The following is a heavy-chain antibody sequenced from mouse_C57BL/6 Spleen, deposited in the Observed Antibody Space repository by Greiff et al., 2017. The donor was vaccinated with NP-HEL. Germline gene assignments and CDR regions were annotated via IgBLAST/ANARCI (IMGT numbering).Heavy chain of an antibody. CDR2: ISNGGGST. D-gene: IGHD4-1*01. J-gene: IGHJ2*01. CDR3: ARHLTGYFDY. Sequence: EVHLVESGGGLVQPGGSLKLSCAASGFTFSDYYMYWVRQTPEKRLEWVAYISNGGGSTYYPDTVKGRFTISRDNAKNTLYLQMSRLKSEDTAMYYCARHLTGYFDYWGQGTTLTVSS. V-gene: IGHV5-12*01. CDR1: GFTFSDYY.